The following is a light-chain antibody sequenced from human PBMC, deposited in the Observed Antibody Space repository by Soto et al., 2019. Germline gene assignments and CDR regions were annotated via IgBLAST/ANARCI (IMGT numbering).Light chain of an antibody. J-gene: IGLJ1*01. V-gene: IGLV2-14*01. CDR3: SSYTSSSTLLYV. Sequence: QSALTQPASVSGSPGQSITISCTGTSSDVGGYNYVSWYQQHSGKAPKLMIYDVSNRPSGVSNRFSGSKSGNTASLTISGLQAEDEADYYCSSYTSSSTLLYVFGTGTKLTAL. CDR1: SSDVGGYNY. CDR2: DVS.